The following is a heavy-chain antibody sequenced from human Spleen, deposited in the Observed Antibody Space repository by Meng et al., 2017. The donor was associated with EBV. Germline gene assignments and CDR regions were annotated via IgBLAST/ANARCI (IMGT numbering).Heavy chain of an antibody. Sequence: QVQLEESGPGLVEPSGXLPPTCAXSGGSIDSTNWWSWVRQTPGKGLEWIGEIYYSGNTNYNPSLKSRVTISVDKSKNQFSLKLSSVTAADTAVYYCARLSTIQGWYTIDSGGPGSLVTVS. CDR2: IYYSGNT. CDR1: GGSIDSTNW. D-gene: IGHD2-15*01. V-gene: IGHV4-4*02. CDR3: ARLSTIQGWYTIDS. J-gene: IGHJ4*02.